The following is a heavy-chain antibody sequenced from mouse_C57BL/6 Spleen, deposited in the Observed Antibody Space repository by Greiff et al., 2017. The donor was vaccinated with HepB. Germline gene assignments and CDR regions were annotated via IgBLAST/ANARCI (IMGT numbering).Heavy chain of an antibody. J-gene: IGHJ4*01. CDR3: ARHLYYSNPYYYAMDY. V-gene: IGHV2-6-1*01. CDR1: GFSLTSYG. Sequence: VKLTESGPGLVAPSQSLSITCTVSGFSLTSYGVHWVRQPPGKGLEWLVVIWSDGSTTYNSALKSRLSISKDNSKSQVFLKMNSLQTDDTAMYYCARHLYYSNPYYYAMDYWGQGTSVTVSS. D-gene: IGHD2-5*01. CDR2: IWSDGST.